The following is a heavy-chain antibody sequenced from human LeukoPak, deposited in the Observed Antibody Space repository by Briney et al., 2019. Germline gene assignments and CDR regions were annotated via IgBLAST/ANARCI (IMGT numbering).Heavy chain of an antibody. CDR1: GFTFISYW. V-gene: IGHV3-74*01. CDR3: ARVWTAVVPAAMPIYYFDY. Sequence: GGSLRLSCAASGFTFISYWMHWVRQAPGKGLVWVSRINSDGSSTSYADSVKGRFTISRDNAKNTLYLQMNSLRGEDTAVYYCARVWTAVVPAAMPIYYFDYWGQGTLVTVSS. CDR2: INSDGSST. D-gene: IGHD2-2*01. J-gene: IGHJ4*02.